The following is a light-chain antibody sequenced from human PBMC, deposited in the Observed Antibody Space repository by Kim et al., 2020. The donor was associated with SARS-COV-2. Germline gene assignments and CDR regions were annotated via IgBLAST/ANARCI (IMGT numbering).Light chain of an antibody. V-gene: IGLV6-57*02. CDR3: QSYDSSNQKV. Sequence: KPVTSPGTGSSGSIASNYVQWYQQRPGSAPTTVIYEDNQGPSGVPDRFSGSIDSSSNSASLTISGLKTEDEADYYCQSYDSSNQKVFGGGTQLTVL. CDR1: SGSIASNY. CDR2: EDN. J-gene: IGLJ3*02.